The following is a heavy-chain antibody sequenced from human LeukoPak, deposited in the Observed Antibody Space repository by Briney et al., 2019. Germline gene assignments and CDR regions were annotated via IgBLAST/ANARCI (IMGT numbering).Heavy chain of an antibody. CDR2: IYYSGST. CDR1: GGSISSYY. V-gene: IGHV4-59*01. CDR3: AREGATGAFDI. J-gene: IGHJ3*02. Sequence: SETLSLTCTVSGGSISSYYWSWIRQPPGKGLEWIGYIYYSGSTNYNPSLKSRVTISVDTSKNQFSLKLSSVTAADTAVYYCAREGATGAFDIWGQGTMVTVSS. D-gene: IGHD1-26*01.